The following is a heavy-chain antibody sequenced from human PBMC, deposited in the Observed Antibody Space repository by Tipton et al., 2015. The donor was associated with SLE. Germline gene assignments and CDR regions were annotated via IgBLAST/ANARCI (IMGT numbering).Heavy chain of an antibody. CDR1: GGSMSYHY. CDR3: ARMGLCTTTTCNECAFDV. D-gene: IGHD2-2*01. CDR2: IYYTGNT. Sequence: GLVKPSQTLSLTCTVSGGSMSYHYWSWIRQPPGKGLEWIGDIYYTGNTNYNPSLKSRVTMSVDTSKSQFSLKLNFVSAADTAIYYCARMGLCTTTTCNECAFDVWGQGSMVTVSS. V-gene: IGHV4-59*11. J-gene: IGHJ3*01.